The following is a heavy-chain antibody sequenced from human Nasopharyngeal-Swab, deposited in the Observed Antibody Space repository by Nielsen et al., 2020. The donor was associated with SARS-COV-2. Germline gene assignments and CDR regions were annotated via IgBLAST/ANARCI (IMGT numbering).Heavy chain of an antibody. D-gene: IGHD6-19*01. CDR3: ARDSSGWHY. J-gene: IGHJ4*02. Sequence: GSLRLSCTVSGGSISSSGYYWGWIRQPPGKGLEWIGSIYYSGSTYYNPSLKSRVTISVDTSKNQFSLRLNSVTSADTAMYYCARDSSGWHYWGQGTLVTVSS. V-gene: IGHV4-39*07. CDR2: IYYSGST. CDR1: GGSISSSGYY.